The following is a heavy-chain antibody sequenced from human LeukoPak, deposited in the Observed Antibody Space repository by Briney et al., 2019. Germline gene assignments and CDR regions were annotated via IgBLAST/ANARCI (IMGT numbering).Heavy chain of an antibody. CDR2: IYYSGST. Sequence: SETLSLTCTVSGGSISSSSYYWGWIRQPPGKGLEWIGSIYYSGSTYYNPSLKSRVTISVDTSKNQFSLKLSSVTAADTAVYYCARLGYCNSTSCYPIDYWGQGTLVTVSS. CDR1: GGSISSSSYY. J-gene: IGHJ4*02. V-gene: IGHV4-39*01. CDR3: ARLGYCNSTSCYPIDY. D-gene: IGHD2-2*03.